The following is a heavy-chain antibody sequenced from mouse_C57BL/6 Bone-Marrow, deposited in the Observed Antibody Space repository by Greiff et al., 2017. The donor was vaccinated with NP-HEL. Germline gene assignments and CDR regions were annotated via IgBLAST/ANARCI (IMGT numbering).Heavy chain of an antibody. V-gene: IGHV10-1*01. CDR2: IRSKSNNYAT. D-gene: IGHD4-1*01. Sequence: DVKLVESGGGLVQPKGSLKLSCAASGFSFNTYAMNWVRQAPGKGLEWVARIRSKSNNYATYYADSVKDRFTISRDDSESMLYLQMNNLKTEDTAMYYCVRQEAGTYAMDYWGQGTSVTVSS. CDR3: VRQEAGTYAMDY. J-gene: IGHJ4*01. CDR1: GFSFNTYA.